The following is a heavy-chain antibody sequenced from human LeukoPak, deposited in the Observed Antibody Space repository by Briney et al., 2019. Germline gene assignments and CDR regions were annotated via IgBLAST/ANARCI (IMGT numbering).Heavy chain of an antibody. D-gene: IGHD5-24*01. J-gene: IGHJ3*02. CDR2: MNPNSGNT. CDR1: GYTFTSYD. Sequence: ASVKVSCKASGYTFTSYDINWVRQATGQGLEWMGWMNPNSGNTGYAQKFQGRVTITADESTSTAYMELSSLRSEDTAVYYCASPVEMATISAFDIWGQGTMVTVSS. CDR3: ASPVEMATISAFDI. V-gene: IGHV1-8*01.